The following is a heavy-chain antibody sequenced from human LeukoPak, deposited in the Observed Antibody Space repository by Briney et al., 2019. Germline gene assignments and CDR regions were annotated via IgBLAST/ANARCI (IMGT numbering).Heavy chain of an antibody. J-gene: IGHJ6*03. CDR1: GSTLSKIS. D-gene: IGHD2-8*01. V-gene: IGHV1-24*01. CDR2: VGHEDGTT. Sequence: ASVRVSCKVSGSTLSKISVDWVRQAPGKGLEWMGSVGHEDGTTIHAQKFQGRVTITADESTSTAYMELSSLRSEDTAVYYCAGSLYCTNGVCYTDYYYYYYMDVWGKGTTVTVSS. CDR3: AGSLYCTNGVCYTDYYYYYYMDV.